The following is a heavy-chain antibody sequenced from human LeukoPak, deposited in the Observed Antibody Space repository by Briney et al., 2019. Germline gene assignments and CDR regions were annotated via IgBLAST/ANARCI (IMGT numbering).Heavy chain of an antibody. Sequence: SESLSLTCTVCGASISKDYRAWIRQPAGRGREGVGYVPQRDYNKANGDIPDYNPSLKSRVTISVDTSKNQFSLQLSSLTAADTAVYYCARLDTIFGVAKGFDYWGQGIPVTVPA. CDR3: ARLDTIFGVAKGFDY. CDR1: GASISKDY. CDR2: VPQRDYNKANGDIP. D-gene: IGHD3-3*01. V-gene: IGHV4-59*01. J-gene: IGHJ4*02.